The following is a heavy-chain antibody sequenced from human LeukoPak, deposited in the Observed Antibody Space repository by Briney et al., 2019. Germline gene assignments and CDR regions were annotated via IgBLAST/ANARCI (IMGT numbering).Heavy chain of an antibody. CDR1: GGSISSSSYY. D-gene: IGHD3-22*01. V-gene: IGHV4-39*07. CDR3: ARRGYSNGFYYFDY. J-gene: IGHJ4*02. CDR2: IYFTGTT. Sequence: SETLSLTCTVSGGSISSSSYYWGWIRQPPGKGLEWIGSIYFTGTTLYNPSLTSRVTISVDTSKNQFSLKLSSVTAADTAVYHCARRGYSNGFYYFDYWGQGTLVTVSS.